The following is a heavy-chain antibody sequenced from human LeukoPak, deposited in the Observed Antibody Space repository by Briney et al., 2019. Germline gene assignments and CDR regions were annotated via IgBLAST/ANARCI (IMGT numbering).Heavy chain of an antibody. J-gene: IGHJ4*02. D-gene: IGHD2-15*01. CDR1: EFTFSIYS. CDR3: ASHRIGYYFDY. Sequence: GGSLRLSCSASEFTFSIYSMNWVRQSPGKGLEWVSSISSSSSYIYYADSVKGRFTISRDNAKNSLYLQMNSLRAEDTAVYYCASHRIGYYFDYWGQGTLVTVSS. V-gene: IGHV3-21*01. CDR2: ISSSSSYI.